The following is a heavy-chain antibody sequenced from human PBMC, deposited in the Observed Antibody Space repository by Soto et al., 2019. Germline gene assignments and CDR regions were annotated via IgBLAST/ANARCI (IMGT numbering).Heavy chain of an antibody. CDR2: IFYGGST. CDR1: GGSISSGDYY. J-gene: IGHJ4*02. D-gene: IGHD1-26*01. Sequence: QVQLQESGPGLVKPSQTLSLTCTVSGGSISSGDYYWSWIRQPPGKGLEWIGYIFYGGSTYYNPSLKSLVTMSVDTSKNQFSLKLSSVTAADTAVYYCARAVRGSYYDYWGQGTLVTVSS. CDR3: ARAVRGSYYDY. V-gene: IGHV4-30-4*01.